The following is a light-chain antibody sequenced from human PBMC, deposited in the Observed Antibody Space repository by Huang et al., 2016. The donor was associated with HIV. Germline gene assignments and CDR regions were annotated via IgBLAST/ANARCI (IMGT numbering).Light chain of an antibody. CDR2: DAS. V-gene: IGKV1-33*01. Sequence: DIRMTQSPSSLSATVGDRVTITCQASQDIINYLSGYQQKPGKAPKVLIYDASNLEAGVPSRFSGGGSGTDFTLTISSLQPEDIATYFCQQYDSFPFTFGQGTKLDIK. CDR3: QQYDSFPFT. J-gene: IGKJ2*01. CDR1: QDIINY.